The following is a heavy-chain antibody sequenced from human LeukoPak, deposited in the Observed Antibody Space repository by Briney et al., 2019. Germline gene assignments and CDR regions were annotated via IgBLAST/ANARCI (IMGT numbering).Heavy chain of an antibody. J-gene: IGHJ4*02. Sequence: PGGSLRLSCAASGFTFSSYNMNWVRQAPGKGLEWVSYISSSSSTIYYADSVKGRFTISRDNAKNSLYLQMNSLRAEDTAVYYCAREGPGDYVWGRSYFDYWGQGTLVTVSS. CDR3: AREGPGDYVWGRSYFDY. CDR1: GFTFSSYN. D-gene: IGHD3-16*01. V-gene: IGHV3-48*01. CDR2: ISSSSSTI.